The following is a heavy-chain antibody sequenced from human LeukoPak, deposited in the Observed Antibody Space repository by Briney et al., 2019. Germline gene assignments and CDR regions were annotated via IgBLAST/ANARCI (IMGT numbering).Heavy chain of an antibody. V-gene: IGHV3-23*01. D-gene: IGHD2-15*01. J-gene: IGHJ4*02. CDR2: ISGSGGST. CDR1: GFTFSSYA. Sequence: PGGSLRLSCAASGFTFSSYAMSWVRQAPGKGLEWVLAISGSGGSTYYADSVRGRFTISRDNSKNTLYLQMNSLRAEDTAVYYCAKGRRYCSGGSCYDVFDYWGQGTLVTVSS. CDR3: AKGRRYCSGGSCYDVFDY.